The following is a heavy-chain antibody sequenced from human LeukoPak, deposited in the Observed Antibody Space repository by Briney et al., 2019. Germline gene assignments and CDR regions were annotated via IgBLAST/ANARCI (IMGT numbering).Heavy chain of an antibody. CDR3: ARDGCGGSCFHYYYYYMDV. CDR2: VYYTGST. D-gene: IGHD2-15*01. Sequence: MSSETLSLTCNVSGYSISNGYYWGWIRQPPGKGLEWIGSVYYTGSTSYSPSLKGRITISLDTSKNQFSLKLSSVTAADTAVYYCARDGCGGSCFHYYYYYMDVWGKGTTVTISS. J-gene: IGHJ6*03. CDR1: GYSISNGYY. V-gene: IGHV4-38-2*02.